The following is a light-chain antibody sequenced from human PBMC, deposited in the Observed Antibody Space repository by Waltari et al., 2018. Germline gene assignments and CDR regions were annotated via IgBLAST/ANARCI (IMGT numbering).Light chain of an antibody. V-gene: IGKV3-15*01. CDR1: RAIANN. Sequence: EIVMTQSPATLSVSPGEAATLSCRASRAIANNLAWYQQKPGQALRLLIYDASTRATGIPARFSGSLSGTEFTLTITSLQSEDSAVYFCQQFNTGYSFGQGTKLEIK. CDR3: QQFNTGYS. CDR2: DAS. J-gene: IGKJ2*01.